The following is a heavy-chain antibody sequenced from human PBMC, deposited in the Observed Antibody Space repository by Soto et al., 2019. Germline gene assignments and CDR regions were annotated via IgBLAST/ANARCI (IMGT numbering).Heavy chain of an antibody. D-gene: IGHD2-15*01. V-gene: IGHV3-23*01. CDR2: ISGSGGST. CDR3: AKDERCSGGSCYFDY. J-gene: IGHJ4*02. CDR1: GFTFSSYA. Sequence: VGSLRLSCAASGFTFSSYAMSWVRQAPGKGLEWVSAISGSGGSTYYADSVKGRFTISRDNSKNTLYLQMNSLRAEDTAVYYCAKDERCSGGSCYFDYWGQGTLVTVSS.